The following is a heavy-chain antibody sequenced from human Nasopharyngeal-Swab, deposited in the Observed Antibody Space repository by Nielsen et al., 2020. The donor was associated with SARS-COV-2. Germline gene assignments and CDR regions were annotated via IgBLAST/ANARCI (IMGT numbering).Heavy chain of an antibody. Sequence: ASVKVSCKASGYTFTSHGITWVRQAPGQGLEWMGWISTYTGNTNYAQKLQGSVTMTTDTSTSTAYMELRSLKSDDTAVYSCARLGPAVAGSFDYWGQGTLVTVSS. J-gene: IGHJ4*02. V-gene: IGHV1-18*04. D-gene: IGHD6-19*01. CDR1: GYTFTSHG. CDR3: ARLGPAVAGSFDY. CDR2: ISTYTGNT.